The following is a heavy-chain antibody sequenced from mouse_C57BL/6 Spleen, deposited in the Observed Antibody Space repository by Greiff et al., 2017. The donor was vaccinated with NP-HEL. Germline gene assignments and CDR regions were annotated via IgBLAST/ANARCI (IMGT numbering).Heavy chain of an antibody. Sequence: EVKLQESGGGLVKPGGSLKLSCAASGFTFSSYAMSWVRQTPEKRLEWVATISDGGSYTYYPDNVKGRFTISRDNAKNNLYLQMSHLKSEDTAMYYCASAHPFACWGQGTLVTVSA. CDR2: ISDGGSYT. CDR3: ASAHPFAC. J-gene: IGHJ3*01. CDR1: GFTFSSYA. V-gene: IGHV5-4*03. D-gene: IGHD1-3*01.